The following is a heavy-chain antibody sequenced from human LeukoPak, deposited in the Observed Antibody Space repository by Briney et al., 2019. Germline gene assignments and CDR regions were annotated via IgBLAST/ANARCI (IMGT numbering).Heavy chain of an antibody. V-gene: IGHV1-18*01. CDR1: GYIFTSYV. Sequence: ASVKVSCKASGYIFTSYVISWVRQAPGQGLEWMGRISAYNGKATYAQKLQGRVTMTADTSTSTAYMELRSLRSDDTAVYYCGRGSGSHDYWGQGTPVTVSS. J-gene: IGHJ4*02. CDR3: GRGSGSHDY. D-gene: IGHD3-10*01. CDR2: ISAYNGKA.